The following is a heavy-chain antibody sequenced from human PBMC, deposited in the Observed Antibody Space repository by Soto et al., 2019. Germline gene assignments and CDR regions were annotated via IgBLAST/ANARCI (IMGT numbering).Heavy chain of an antibody. CDR3: AKDLLRFLNSKYYGMDV. V-gene: IGHV3-30*18. J-gene: IGHJ6*02. CDR1: GFTFSSYG. D-gene: IGHD3-3*01. CDR2: ISYDGSNK. Sequence: PGGSLRLSCAASGFTFSSYGMHWVRQAPGKGLEWVAVISYDGSNKYYADSVKGRFTISRDNSKNTLYLQMNSLRAEDTAVYYCAKDLLRFLNSKYYGMDVWGQGATVTVSS.